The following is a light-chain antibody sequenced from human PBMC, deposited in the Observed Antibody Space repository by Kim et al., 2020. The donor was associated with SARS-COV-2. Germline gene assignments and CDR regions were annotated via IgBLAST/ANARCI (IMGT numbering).Light chain of an antibody. V-gene: IGLV1-44*01. CDR2: SNN. CDR1: SSNIGSNT. Sequence: QSVLTQPPSASGTPGQRVTISCSGSSSNIGSNTVNWYQQLPGTAPKLLLYSNNQRPSGVPDRFSGSKSGTSASLAISGLQSEDEADYYCAAWDDSLNGVVFVGGTQLTVL. CDR3: AAWDDSLNGVV. J-gene: IGLJ2*01.